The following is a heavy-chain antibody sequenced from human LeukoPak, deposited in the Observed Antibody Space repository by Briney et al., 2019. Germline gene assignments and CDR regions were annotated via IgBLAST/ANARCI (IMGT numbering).Heavy chain of an antibody. V-gene: IGHV3-7*03. CDR1: GFTFSSYY. J-gene: IGHJ4*02. D-gene: IGHD2-15*01. Sequence: GGSLRLSCAASGFTFSSYYMSWVRQAPGKGLEWVANIKQDGSEKYYVDSVKGRFTISRDNAKNSLYLQMNSLRAEDTAVYYCAKGPAGYCSGGSCYFDYWGQGTLVTVSS. CDR2: IKQDGSEK. CDR3: AKGPAGYCSGGSCYFDY.